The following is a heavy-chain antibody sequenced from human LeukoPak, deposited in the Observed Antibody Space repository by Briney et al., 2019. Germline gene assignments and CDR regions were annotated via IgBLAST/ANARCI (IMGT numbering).Heavy chain of an antibody. Sequence: SETLSLTCAVYGGSFSGYYWSWIRQPPGKGLEWIGYIYYSGSTNYNPSLKSRVTISVDTSKNQFSLKLSSVTAADTAVYYCARDPGSSSPLDYYYYGMDVWGQGTTVTVSS. CDR3: ARDPGSSSPLDYYYYGMDV. CDR2: IYYSGST. V-gene: IGHV4-59*01. J-gene: IGHJ6*02. D-gene: IGHD6-13*01. CDR1: GGSFSGYY.